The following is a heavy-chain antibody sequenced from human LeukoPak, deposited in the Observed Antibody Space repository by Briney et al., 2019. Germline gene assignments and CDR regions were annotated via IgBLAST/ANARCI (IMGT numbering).Heavy chain of an antibody. CDR1: GYTFTTYA. Sequence: ASVKVSCKTSGYTFTTYAMNWVRQAPGQGPEWMGWIHTNTENPTYAQGFTGRFVFSLDTSVSTAYLQISSLKAEDTAVYYCARHVGDILTGYPPDYYYYYMDVWGKGTTVTVSS. J-gene: IGHJ6*03. V-gene: IGHV7-4-1*02. CDR2: IHTNTENP. D-gene: IGHD3-9*01. CDR3: ARHVGDILTGYPPDYYYYYMDV.